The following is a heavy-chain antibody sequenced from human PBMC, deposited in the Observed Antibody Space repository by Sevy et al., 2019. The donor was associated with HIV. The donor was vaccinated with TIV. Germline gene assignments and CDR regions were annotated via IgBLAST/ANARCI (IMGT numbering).Heavy chain of an antibody. J-gene: IGHJ4*01. V-gene: IGHV3-30-3*01. CDR2: ISYDGSNK. CDR3: ASGKNYFDSNGYYSGFLSSPP. CDR1: GFTFSSYS. Sequence: GGSLRLSCAASGFTFSSYSIHWVRQVPGKGLEWVAVISYDGSNKHYADSVKGRFTISRDNSKNTLYLQMKSMRPEDTAVYYCASGKNYFDSNGYYSGFLSSPPWGQGTLVTVSS. D-gene: IGHD3-22*01.